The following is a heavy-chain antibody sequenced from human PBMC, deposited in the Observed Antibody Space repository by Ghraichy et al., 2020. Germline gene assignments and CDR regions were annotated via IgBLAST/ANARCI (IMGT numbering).Heavy chain of an antibody. CDR3: AKLGGKTVTTYFDY. Sequence: GESLNISCAASGFTFSSYAMSWVRQAPGKGLEWVSAISGSGGSTYYADSVKGRFTISRDNSKNTLYLQMNSLRAEDTAVYYCAKLGGKTVTTYFDYWGQGTLVTVSS. CDR2: ISGSGGST. CDR1: GFTFSSYA. V-gene: IGHV3-23*01. D-gene: IGHD4-11*01. J-gene: IGHJ4*02.